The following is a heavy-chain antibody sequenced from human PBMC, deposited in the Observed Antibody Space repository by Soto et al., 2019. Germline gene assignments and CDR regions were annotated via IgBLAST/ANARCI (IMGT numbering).Heavy chain of an antibody. J-gene: IGHJ4*02. CDR3: AGSTATSSL. Sequence: QVQLVQSGAEVKKPGASVKVSCKASGYSFTNYGFSWVRQAPGQGLEWMGWINGYNGNTNYAPKLQGRFTMTTDTSTSTAYMELGSLSSDDTAVYFCAGSTATSSLWGQGTLVTVSS. D-gene: IGHD1-1*01. CDR1: GYSFTNYG. CDR2: INGYNGNT. V-gene: IGHV1-18*01.